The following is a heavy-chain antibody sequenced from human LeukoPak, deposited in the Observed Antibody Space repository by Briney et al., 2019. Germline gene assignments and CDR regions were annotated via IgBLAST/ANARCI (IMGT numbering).Heavy chain of an antibody. Sequence: GGSLRLSCAASGFTFSSYWMSWVRQAPGKGLEWVANIKQDGSEKYYVDSVKGRFTISRDNAKNSLYLQMNSLRAEDTAVYYCARGESITMISGAFDIWGQGTMVTVSS. J-gene: IGHJ3*02. CDR1: GFTFSSYW. CDR2: IKQDGSEK. CDR3: ARGESITMISGAFDI. D-gene: IGHD3-22*01. V-gene: IGHV3-7*01.